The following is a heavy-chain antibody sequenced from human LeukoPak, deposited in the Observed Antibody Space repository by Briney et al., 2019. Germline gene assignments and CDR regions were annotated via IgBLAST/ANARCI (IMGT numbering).Heavy chain of an antibody. D-gene: IGHD2-8*01. J-gene: IGHJ5*02. Sequence: SETLSLTCTVSGGSISSSSYYWGWIRQPPGKGLEWLGSIYYSGSTYYNPSLKSRVTISVDKSKNQFSLKLSSVTAADTAVYYCAREKYCTNGVCYRRYWFDPWGQGTLVTVSS. CDR3: AREKYCTNGVCYRRYWFDP. CDR1: GGSISSSSYY. V-gene: IGHV4-39*07. CDR2: IYYSGST.